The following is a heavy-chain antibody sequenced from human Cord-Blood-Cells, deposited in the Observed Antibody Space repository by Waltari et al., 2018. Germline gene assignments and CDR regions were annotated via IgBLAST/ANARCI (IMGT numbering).Heavy chain of an antibody. CDR3: ARREGVWGSYRYGGVDY. J-gene: IGHJ4*02. CDR2: IWYDGSNK. Sequence: QVQLVESGGGVVQPGRSLRLSCAASGFTFSSYGMRWVRPAPGKGLEWVAVIWYDGSNKYYADSVKGRFTISRDNSKNTLYLQMNSLRAEDTAVYYCARREGVWGSYRYGGVDYWGQGTLVTVSS. V-gene: IGHV3-33*01. CDR1: GFTFSSYG. D-gene: IGHD3-16*02.